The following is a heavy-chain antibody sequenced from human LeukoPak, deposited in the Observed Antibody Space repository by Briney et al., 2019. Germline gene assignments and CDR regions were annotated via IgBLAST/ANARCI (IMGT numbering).Heavy chain of an antibody. CDR3: AKETLSWFDP. V-gene: IGHV3-23*01. J-gene: IGHJ5*02. CDR2: ISGSGGST. CDR1: GFTFSGSA. Sequence: GGSLRLSCAASGFTFSGSAMHWVRQASGKGLEWVSAISGSGGSTYYADSVKGRFTISRDNSKNTLYLQMNSLRAEDTAVYYCAKETLSWFDPWGQGTLVTVSS.